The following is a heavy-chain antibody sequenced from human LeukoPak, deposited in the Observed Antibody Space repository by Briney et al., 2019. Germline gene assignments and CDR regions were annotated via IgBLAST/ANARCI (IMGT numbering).Heavy chain of an antibody. CDR2: IKSKTDGETT. V-gene: IGHV3-15*01. CDR3: TTAPSGYAYMNGWHLDY. Sequence: PGGSLRLSCAASGFTFNYAWMSWVRQAPGKGLEWVGRIKSKTDGETTDYAAPVKARFTISRDDSKNTLYLQMNSLKTEDTALYYCTTAPSGYAYMNGWHLDYWGQGALVTVSS. J-gene: IGHJ4*02. CDR1: GFTFNYAW. D-gene: IGHD5-18*01.